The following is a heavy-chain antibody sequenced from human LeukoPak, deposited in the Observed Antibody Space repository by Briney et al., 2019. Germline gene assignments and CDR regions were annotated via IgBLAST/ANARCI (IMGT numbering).Heavy chain of an antibody. CDR2: ISGSGGST. Sequence: PGGSLRLSCAASGFTFSIYAMSWVRQAPGKGPEWVSAISGSGGSTYYADSVKGRFTTSRDNSKNTLHLQMDSLRAEDTAVYYCAKVLNGIMIAFGGVIIGYWGQGTQATVSS. J-gene: IGHJ4*02. D-gene: IGHD3-16*02. CDR1: GFTFSIYA. V-gene: IGHV3-23*01. CDR3: AKVLNGIMIAFGGVIIGY.